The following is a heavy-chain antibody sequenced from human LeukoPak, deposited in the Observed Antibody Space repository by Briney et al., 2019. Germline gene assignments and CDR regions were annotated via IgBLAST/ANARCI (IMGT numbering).Heavy chain of an antibody. V-gene: IGHV4-31*03. CDR1: GGSISSGGYY. CDR2: IYYSGST. Sequence: PSETLSLTCTVSGGSISSGGYYWSWIRQHPGKGLEWIGYIYYSGSTYYNPPLKSRVTISVDTSKNQFSLKLSSVTAADTAVYYCARATAAMDYYYYMDVWGKGTTVTVSS. D-gene: IGHD5-18*01. J-gene: IGHJ6*03. CDR3: ARATAAMDYYYYMDV.